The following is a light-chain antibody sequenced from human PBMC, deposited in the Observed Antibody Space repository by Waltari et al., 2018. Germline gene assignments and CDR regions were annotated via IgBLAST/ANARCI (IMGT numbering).Light chain of an antibody. CDR2: AAS. Sequence: EIVLTQSPGTLSLSPGERATLSCRASQSISRYLPWYQQKPGQAPRLLIYAASSRATGIPDRFSCSGSGTDFSLTISRLEPEDFAVYYCQNHERLPAMFGQGTKVEIK. CDR3: QNHERLPAM. J-gene: IGKJ1*01. V-gene: IGKV3-20*01. CDR1: QSISRY.